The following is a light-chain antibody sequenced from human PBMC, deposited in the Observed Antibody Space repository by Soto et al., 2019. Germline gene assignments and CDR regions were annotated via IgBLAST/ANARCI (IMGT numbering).Light chain of an antibody. CDR3: EAWDDSLSGHV. Sequence: QSVLTQPPSASGTPGQTVTISCSGSPSNIGNNYVCWYQQLPGAAPKLLIYRNTQRPSGVPDRFSGSKSGTAASLAISGLRSEDEADYFCEAWDDSLSGHVFGTGTKVTVL. V-gene: IGLV1-47*01. CDR1: PSNIGNNY. J-gene: IGLJ1*01. CDR2: RNT.